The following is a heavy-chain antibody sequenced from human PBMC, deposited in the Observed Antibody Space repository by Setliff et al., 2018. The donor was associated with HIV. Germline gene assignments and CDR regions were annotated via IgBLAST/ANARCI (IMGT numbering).Heavy chain of an antibody. CDR3: ARGTDYSGWFYDY. V-gene: IGHV1-8*01. CDR1: GYTFTTHD. Sequence: ASVKVSCKASGYTFTTHDNTHDINWVRQAPGQGLEWMGWMSPNSDNRGYAQKFQGRVTMTRDTSISTAYMELSSLRSEDTAVYYCARGTDYSGWFYDYWGQGTQVTVSS. D-gene: IGHD1-26*01. CDR2: MSPNSDNR. J-gene: IGHJ4*02.